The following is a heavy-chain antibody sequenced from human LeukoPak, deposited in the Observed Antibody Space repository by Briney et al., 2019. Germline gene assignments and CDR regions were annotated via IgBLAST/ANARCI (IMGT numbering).Heavy chain of an antibody. Sequence: SETLSLTCTVSGGSISGHYWSWIRQPPGKVLEWIGYIYSSGITDYNPSVKRRVTISPDTAKNSFSLELSSVTAADTAVYYCARSILHSGGSCCWYYFDYWGQGTLVTVSS. CDR1: GGSISGHY. V-gene: IGHV4-59*11. J-gene: IGHJ4*02. CDR2: IYSSGIT. D-gene: IGHD2-15*01. CDR3: ARSILHSGGSCCWYYFDY.